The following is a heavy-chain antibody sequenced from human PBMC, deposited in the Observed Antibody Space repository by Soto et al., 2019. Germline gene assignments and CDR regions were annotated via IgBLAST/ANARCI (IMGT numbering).Heavy chain of an antibody. CDR2: IYRSGST. D-gene: IGHD3-22*01. CDR3: ARARVNSSGSYLDD. V-gene: IGHV4-4*02. J-gene: IGHJ4*01. Sequence: QVQLQESGPGLVKPSGTLSLTCAVSAGSISSSNWWSWLRQPPGKALEWIGEIYRSGSTNSNPSFRSRLTISVEKSKKQFSLPLRSVTAADTAVYYCARARVNSSGSYLDDWGQGTLVNVSS. CDR1: AGSISSSNW.